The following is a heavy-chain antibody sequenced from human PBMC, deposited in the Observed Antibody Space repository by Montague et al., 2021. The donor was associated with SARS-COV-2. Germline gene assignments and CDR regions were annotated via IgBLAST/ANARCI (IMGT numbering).Heavy chain of an antibody. D-gene: IGHD3-22*01. CDR3: ASPTYYYDSSGSDAFDI. CDR1: GGSISSSSYY. V-gene: IGHV4-39*01. J-gene: IGHJ3*02. CDR2: IYYSGST. Sequence: SETLSLTCTVSGGSISSSSYYWGWLRQPPGKGLEWIGSIYYSGSTYYNPSLKSRVTTSVDTSKNQFSLKLSSVTAADTAVYYCASPTYYYDSSGSDAFDIWGQGTMVTVSS.